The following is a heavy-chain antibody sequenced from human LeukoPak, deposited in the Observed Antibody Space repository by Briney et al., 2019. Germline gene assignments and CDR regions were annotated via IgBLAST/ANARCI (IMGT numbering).Heavy chain of an antibody. CDR3: ARESYGSGSYDDY. CDR1: GFTFSSYW. J-gene: IGHJ4*02. Sequence: GGSLRLSCAASGFTFSSYWMSWVRQAPGEGLGWVANIKQDGSEKYYVDSVKGRFTISRDSAKISLYLQMNSLRAEDTAVYYCARESYGSGSYDDYWGQGTLVTVSS. D-gene: IGHD3-10*01. V-gene: IGHV3-7*01. CDR2: IKQDGSEK.